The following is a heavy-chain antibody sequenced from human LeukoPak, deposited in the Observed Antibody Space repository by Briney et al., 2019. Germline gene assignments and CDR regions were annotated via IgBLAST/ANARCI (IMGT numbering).Heavy chain of an antibody. Sequence: GESLRLSCTASGFTFSNFWMGWVRQAPGKGLEWVANIKQDGSEKYYVDSVKGRFTISRDNAKNPLYLQMNSLRAEDTAVYYCASPHDYGDYYFDYWGQGTLVTVSS. CDR2: IKQDGSEK. CDR3: ASPHDYGDYYFDY. J-gene: IGHJ4*02. D-gene: IGHD4-17*01. CDR1: GFTFSNFW. V-gene: IGHV3-7*03.